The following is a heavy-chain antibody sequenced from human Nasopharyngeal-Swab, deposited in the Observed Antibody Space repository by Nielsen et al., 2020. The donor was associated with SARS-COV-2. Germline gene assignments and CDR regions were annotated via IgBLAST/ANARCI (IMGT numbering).Heavy chain of an antibody. J-gene: IGHJ6*02. Sequence: WIRQSPSRGLEWLGRTYYRSKRYTDYAISVNSRITLNRDTSKNQFSLQLDSVTPEDTAVYYCARGDYYYGMDVWGQGTAVTVSS. CDR2: TYYRSKRYT. CDR3: ARGDYYYGMDV. V-gene: IGHV6-1*01.